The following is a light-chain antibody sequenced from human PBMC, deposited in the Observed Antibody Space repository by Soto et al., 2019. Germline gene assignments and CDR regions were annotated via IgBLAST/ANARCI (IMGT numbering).Light chain of an antibody. CDR2: PAS. V-gene: IGKV3-20*01. Sequence: EVGLTQSPGTLSLSPGERVTLSCRASQSVASSFLAWYQQQPGRAPRLLFYPASSRATGIPERFSGSGSGTDFTLTISRLEPEDFAVYYCHHFCSFPETFGQGTNVE. CDR3: HHFCSFPET. J-gene: IGKJ1*01. CDR1: QSVASSF.